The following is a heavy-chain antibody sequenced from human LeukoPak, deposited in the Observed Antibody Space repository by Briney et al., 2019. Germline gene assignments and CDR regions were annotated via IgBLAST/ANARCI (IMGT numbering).Heavy chain of an antibody. Sequence: ASVKVSCKASGYTFTSYYMHWVRQAPGQGLEWMGIINPSGGSTSYAQKFQGRVTMTRDTSTSTVYMELSSLRSEDTAVYYCARVVPNCSSTSCPFDYWGQGTLVTVSS. CDR1: GYTFTSYY. V-gene: IGHV1-46*01. CDR3: ARVVPNCSSTSCPFDY. D-gene: IGHD2-2*01. CDR2: INPSGGST. J-gene: IGHJ4*02.